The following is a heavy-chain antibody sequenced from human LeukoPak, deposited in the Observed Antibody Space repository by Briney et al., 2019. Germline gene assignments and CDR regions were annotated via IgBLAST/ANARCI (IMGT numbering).Heavy chain of an antibody. CDR3: ARGYNILTGYYHFDY. V-gene: IGHV4-4*07. CDR2: IYSSGST. CDR1: GGSISSYY. J-gene: IGHJ4*02. D-gene: IGHD3-9*01. Sequence: PSETLSLTCTVSGGSISSYYWSWIRQPAGKGLEWIGRIYSSGSTNYNPSLKSRVTMSVDTSKNHLSLKLSSVTAADTAVYYCARGYNILTGYYHFDYWGQGTLVTVSS.